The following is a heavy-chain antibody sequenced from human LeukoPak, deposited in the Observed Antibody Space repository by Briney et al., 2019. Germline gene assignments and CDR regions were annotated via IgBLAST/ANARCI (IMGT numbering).Heavy chain of an antibody. CDR3: ARGWATIPD. Sequence: PGGSLRLPCTASGFNFCISYMMWVRQAPGEGLEWVAHIDPDGVDKNYVGSVKDRFIISRDNTKNSLFLQMNSLRDDDTALYYCARGWATIPDWGQGSLVIVSS. J-gene: IGHJ4*02. CDR2: IDPDGVDK. V-gene: IGHV3-7*01. D-gene: IGHD5-24*01. CDR1: GFNFCISY.